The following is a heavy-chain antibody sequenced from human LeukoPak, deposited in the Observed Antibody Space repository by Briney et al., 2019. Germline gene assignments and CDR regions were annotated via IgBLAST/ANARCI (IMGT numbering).Heavy chain of an antibody. V-gene: IGHV3-43*02. CDR1: GFTLDNYA. D-gene: IGHD3-22*01. CDR3: AKVYYYDSSGYYSALDY. Sequence: GGPLRLSCAASGFTLDNYAMHWVRQPPGKGLEWVSLICEDGRRKYYADSVKGRFIISRDNSQNSLYLQKNSLRTEGTALYYCAKVYYYDSSGYYSALDYWGQGTLVAVSS. J-gene: IGHJ4*02. CDR2: ICEDGRRK.